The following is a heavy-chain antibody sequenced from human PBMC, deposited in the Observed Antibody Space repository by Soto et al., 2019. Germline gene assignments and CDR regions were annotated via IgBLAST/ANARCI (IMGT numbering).Heavy chain of an antibody. CDR2: IIPIFGTA. V-gene: IGHV1-69*01. CDR3: ARGGDYYYGSGSSDDAFDI. Sequence: QVQLVQSGAEVKKPGSSVKASGKASGGTLSTYPISWWRQAPGQGLEGMGGIIPIFGTANYAQKFQGRVTITADESTSTAYMELSSLRSEDTAVYYCARGGDYYYGSGSSDDAFDIWGQGTMVTVSS. D-gene: IGHD3-10*01. CDR1: GGTLSTYP. J-gene: IGHJ3*02.